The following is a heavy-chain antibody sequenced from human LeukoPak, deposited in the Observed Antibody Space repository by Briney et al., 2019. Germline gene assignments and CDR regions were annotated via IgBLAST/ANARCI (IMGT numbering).Heavy chain of an antibody. Sequence: PGGSLRLSCAASGFTFSSYAMSWVRQAPGKGLEWVSAISGSGGSTYYADSVKGRFTISRDNSKNTLYLQMNSLRAEDTAVYYCAARYYDFWSGWPFDYWGQGTLVTVSS. V-gene: IGHV3-23*01. CDR3: AARYYDFWSGWPFDY. CDR2: ISGSGGST. D-gene: IGHD3-3*01. J-gene: IGHJ4*02. CDR1: GFTFSSYA.